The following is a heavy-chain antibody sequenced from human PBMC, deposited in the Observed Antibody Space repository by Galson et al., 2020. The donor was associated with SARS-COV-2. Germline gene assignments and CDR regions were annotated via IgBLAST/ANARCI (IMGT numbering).Heavy chain of an antibody. D-gene: IGHD1-26*01. Sequence: STYWMHWVRQAPGKGLICVSRINSDWTITSYADSVKGRFTISRDNAKNTLYLQMNSLRVEDTAVYYCTATRAYWGQGTLVTVSS. CDR3: TATRAY. J-gene: IGHJ4*02. CDR2: INSDWTIT. V-gene: IGHV3-74*01. CDR1: STYW.